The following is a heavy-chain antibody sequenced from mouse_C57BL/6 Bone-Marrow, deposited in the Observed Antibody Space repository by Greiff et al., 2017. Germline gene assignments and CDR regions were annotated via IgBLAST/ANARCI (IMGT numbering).Heavy chain of an antibody. CDR3: AREAGYGEGDCDY. D-gene: IGHD2-2*01. J-gene: IGHJ2*01. V-gene: IGHV1-80*01. CDR2: IYPGDGDT. CDR1: GYAFSSYW. Sequence: VQLQESGAELVKPGASVKISCKASGYAFSSYWMTWVKQRPGKGLEWIGQIYPGDGDTHYNGKFKGKATLNAEKTSRADYMQLSRLTSEDCAVYVCAREAGYGEGDCDYGGKGTTLTVSA.